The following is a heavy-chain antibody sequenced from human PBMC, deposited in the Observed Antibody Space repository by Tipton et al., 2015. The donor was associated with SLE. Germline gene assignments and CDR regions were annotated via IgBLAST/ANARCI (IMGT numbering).Heavy chain of an antibody. CDR1: GGSFSGYY. CDR2: IYYSGST. J-gene: IGHJ3*02. CDR3: ARGGYYYDSSGYPPGAFDI. D-gene: IGHD3-22*01. Sequence: TLSLTCAVYGGSFSGYYWGWIRQPPGKGLEWIGSIYYSGSTYYNPSLKSRVTISVDTSKNQFSLKLSSVTAADTAVYYCARGGYYYDSSGYPPGAFDIWGQGTMVTVSS. V-gene: IGHV4-34*01.